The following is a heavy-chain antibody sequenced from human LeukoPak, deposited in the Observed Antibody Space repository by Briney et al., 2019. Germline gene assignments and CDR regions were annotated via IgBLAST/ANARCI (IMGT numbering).Heavy chain of an antibody. CDR2: INGDGSTT. CDR1: GFAFNKYW. D-gene: IGHD3-22*01. J-gene: IGHJ4*02. CDR3: ATGNYYDSRGYYTFGH. V-gene: IGHV3-74*01. Sequence: GGSLRLSCAASGFAFNKYWMHWVRQTPGKGLVWVSRINGDGSTTSYADSVKGGFTISRDNAKNTLYLQMSSLRAEDTAVYYCATGNYYDSRGYYTFGHWGQGTLVTVSS.